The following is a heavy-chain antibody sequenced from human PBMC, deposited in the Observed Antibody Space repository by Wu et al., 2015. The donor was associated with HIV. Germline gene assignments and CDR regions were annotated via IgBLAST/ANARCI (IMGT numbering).Heavy chain of an antibody. V-gene: IGHV1-69*13. CDR3: TILHVRPEVATPGTSFDK. Sequence: QVQLVQSGAEVKKPGSSVRVSCKASGGTFSTYGVSWVRQAPGQGLEWMGRIVPLFDAPNYAQRFHDRLTITADGSTTTAYMEMRNLRSEDTAVYFCTILHVRPEVATPGTSFDKWGRG. CDR2: IVPLFDAP. CDR1: GGTFSTYG. J-gene: IGHJ4*03. D-gene: IGHD1-14*01.